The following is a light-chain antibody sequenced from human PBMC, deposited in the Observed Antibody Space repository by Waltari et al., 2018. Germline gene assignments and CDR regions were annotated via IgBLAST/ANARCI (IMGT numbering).Light chain of an antibody. J-gene: IGLJ3*02. CDR1: NIGIRR. Sequence: SYVLTQPPSVSVAPGETASIACGGNNIGIRRLHWYQQKPGQAPVLVIYSDTDRPSGIPERFSGSNSGNPATLTISRVEAGDEADYYCQVWDSNNDHAFWVFGGGTNLTVL. CDR2: SDT. CDR3: QVWDSNNDHAFWV. V-gene: IGLV3-21*04.